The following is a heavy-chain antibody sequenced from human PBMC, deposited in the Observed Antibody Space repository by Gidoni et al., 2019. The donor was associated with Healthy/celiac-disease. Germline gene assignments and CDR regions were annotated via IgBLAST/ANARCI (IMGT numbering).Heavy chain of an antibody. V-gene: IGHV3-23*01. CDR3: AKDPYYDFWSGYYRYYYGMDV. D-gene: IGHD3-3*01. Sequence: GRFTISRDNSKNTLYLQMNSLRAEDTAVYYCAKDPYYDFWSGYYRYYYGMDVWGQGTTVTVSS. J-gene: IGHJ6*02.